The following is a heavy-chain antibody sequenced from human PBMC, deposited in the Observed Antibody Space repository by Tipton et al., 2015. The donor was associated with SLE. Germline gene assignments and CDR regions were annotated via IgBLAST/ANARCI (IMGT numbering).Heavy chain of an antibody. CDR2: ISHSGST. J-gene: IGHJ4*02. CDR1: GYSISSGYY. CDR3: ARGSITIFGVVITPTDY. D-gene: IGHD3-3*01. V-gene: IGHV4-38-2*02. Sequence: TLSLTCTVSGYSISSGYYWGWIRQPPGKGLEWIGRISHSGSTYYNPSLKSRVTISVDTSKNQFSLKLSSVTAADTAVYYCARGSITIFGVVITPTDYWGQGTLVTVSS.